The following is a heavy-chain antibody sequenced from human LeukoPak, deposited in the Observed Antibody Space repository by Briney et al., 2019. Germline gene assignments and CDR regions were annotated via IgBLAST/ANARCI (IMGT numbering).Heavy chain of an antibody. J-gene: IGHJ4*02. D-gene: IGHD5-12*01. CDR3: ATSAPDTGSDPFDS. Sequence: GEYLKISCKGSRNSFNKNWIGWVRQMPGKGLDWMAIIYTSDSDTKYSPSFQGRVTVSADESIDTDYLQWTSLRASDTAMYYCATSAPDTGSDPFDSWGQGTLVIVSS. V-gene: IGHV5-51*01. CDR1: RNSFNKNW. CDR2: IYTSDSDT.